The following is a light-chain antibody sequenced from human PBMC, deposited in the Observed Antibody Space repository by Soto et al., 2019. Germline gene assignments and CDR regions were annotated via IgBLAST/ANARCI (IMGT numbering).Light chain of an antibody. CDR1: RSDIGGYDH. CDR2: GVS. J-gene: IGLJ1*01. V-gene: IGLV2-14*01. CDR3: ASFTSRSALV. Sequence: QSVLTQPASVSGSPGQSITISCTGTRSDIGGYDHVSWYQHHPGKVPKLIIFGVSNRPSGVSARFSASKSGNTASLTISGLQTEDEAHYYCASFTSRSALVFGSGTKVTVL.